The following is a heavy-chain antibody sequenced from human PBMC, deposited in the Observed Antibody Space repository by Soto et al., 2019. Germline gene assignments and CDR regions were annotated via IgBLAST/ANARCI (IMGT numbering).Heavy chain of an antibody. CDR1: GYTFTSYA. CDR2: INAGNGNT. J-gene: IGHJ5*02. Sequence: GASVKVSCKASGYTFTSYAMHWVRQAPGQRLEWMGWINAGNGNTKYSQKFQGRVTITRDTSASTAYMELSSLRSEDTAVYYCARDYYYGSGRFNWFDPWGQGTLVTVSS. CDR3: ARDYYYGSGRFNWFDP. D-gene: IGHD3-10*01. V-gene: IGHV1-3*01.